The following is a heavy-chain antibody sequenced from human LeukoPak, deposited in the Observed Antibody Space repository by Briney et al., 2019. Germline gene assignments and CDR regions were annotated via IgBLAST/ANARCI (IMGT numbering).Heavy chain of an antibody. CDR2: IYSGGST. V-gene: IGHV3-66*01. Sequence: GGSLRLSCAASGFTVSSNYMSWVRQAPGKGLEWVSAIYSGGSTYYADSVKGRFTISRDNSKNTLYLQMNSLRAEDTAVYYCAKDIGIAVAGSFDYWGQGTLVTVSS. J-gene: IGHJ4*02. D-gene: IGHD6-19*01. CDR3: AKDIGIAVAGSFDY. CDR1: GFTVSSNY.